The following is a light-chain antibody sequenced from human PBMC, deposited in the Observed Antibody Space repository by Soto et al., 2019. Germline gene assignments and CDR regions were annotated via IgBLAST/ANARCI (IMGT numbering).Light chain of an antibody. CDR1: QPIRTW. CDR2: AAS. Sequence: DIQMTQYPSSVSSSVGDRVTITCRASQPIRTWFAWYQQKPGKAPKLLISAASSLESGVPSRFSGSGSGTEVTLSISGLQPEDFAIYFWQQANSFPPTFGGGTTVDI. CDR3: QQANSFPPT. V-gene: IGKV1-12*01. J-gene: IGKJ4*01.